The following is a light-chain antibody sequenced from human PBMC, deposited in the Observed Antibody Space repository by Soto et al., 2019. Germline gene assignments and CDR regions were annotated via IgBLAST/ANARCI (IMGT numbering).Light chain of an antibody. Sequence: DIVLTQSPGTLSLSPGERATLSCRASQSVSSSYLAWYQQKPGQASRLLIYGASSRVTGIPDRFSGSGSGTDFTLTISRLEPEDFAVYYCQQYGSSPPWTFGQGTRWIS. V-gene: IGKV3-20*01. CDR3: QQYGSSPPWT. CDR1: QSVSSSY. J-gene: IGKJ1*01. CDR2: GAS.